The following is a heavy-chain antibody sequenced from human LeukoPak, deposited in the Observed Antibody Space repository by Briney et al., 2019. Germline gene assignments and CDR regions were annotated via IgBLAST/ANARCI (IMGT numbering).Heavy chain of an antibody. CDR2: TKPNSGGT. Sequence: ASVKVSCKASGYSFADYYMHWVRQAPGQGLEWMGWTKPNSGGTRSAQKFQGRVTMTRDTSISTAYMELSRLRSDDTAVYYCAREQADTGINYNWFDPWGQGTLVTVSS. V-gene: IGHV1-2*02. CDR1: GYSFADYY. CDR3: AREQADTGINYNWFDP. J-gene: IGHJ5*02. D-gene: IGHD1-14*01.